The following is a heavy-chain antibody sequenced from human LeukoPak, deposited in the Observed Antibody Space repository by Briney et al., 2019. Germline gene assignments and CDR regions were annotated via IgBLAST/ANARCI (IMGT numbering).Heavy chain of an antibody. D-gene: IGHD3-22*01. V-gene: IGHV1-46*01. CDR2: INPSGGST. CDR3: ARVRYYDSSGYYSLVDAFDI. J-gene: IGHJ3*02. Sequence: ASVKVSCKASGYTFTSYYMHWVRQAPGQGLEWMGIINPSGGSTSYAQKFQGRVTMTRDMSTSTVCMELSSLRSEDTAVYYCARVRYYDSSGYYSLVDAFDIWGQGTMVTVSS. CDR1: GYTFTSYY.